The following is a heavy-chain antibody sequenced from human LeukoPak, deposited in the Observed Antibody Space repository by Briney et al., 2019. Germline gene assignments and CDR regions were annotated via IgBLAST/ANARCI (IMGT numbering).Heavy chain of an antibody. Sequence: GGSLRLSCAASGFTFSSYSMNWVRQAPGKGLEWVSSISSTSSYIYYADSVKGRFTISRDNAKNSLYLQMNSLRAEDTAVYYCAVGFGDCSSTSCHTNFDYWGQGTLVTVCS. CDR2: ISSTSSYI. V-gene: IGHV3-21*06. J-gene: IGHJ4*02. CDR1: GFTFSSYS. D-gene: IGHD2-2*01. CDR3: AVGFGDCSSTSCHTNFDY.